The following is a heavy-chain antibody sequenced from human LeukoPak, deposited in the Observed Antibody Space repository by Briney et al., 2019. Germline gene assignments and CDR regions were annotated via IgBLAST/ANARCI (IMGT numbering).Heavy chain of an antibody. CDR2: MYYSGNT. V-gene: IGHV4-39*01. CDR3: ARYDIVAATWFDP. CDR1: GGSITSSSHY. Sequence: PSETLSLTCSVSGGSITSSSHYWGWIRQPPGKGLEWIGYMYYSGNTYYNPSLKSRVTISVDTSKNQFSLKLSSVTAVDTAVYYCARYDIVAATWFDPWGQGTLVTVSS. D-gene: IGHD5-12*01. J-gene: IGHJ5*02.